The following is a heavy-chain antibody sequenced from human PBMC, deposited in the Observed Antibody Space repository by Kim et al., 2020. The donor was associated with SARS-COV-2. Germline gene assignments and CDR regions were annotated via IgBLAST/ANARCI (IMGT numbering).Heavy chain of an antibody. Sequence: SETLSLTCTVSGGSISSSSYYWGWIRQPPGKGLEWIGSIYYSGSTYYNPSLKSRVTISVDTSKNQFSLKLSSVTAADTAVYYCARDYDSSGYSSYYYYYGMDVWGQGTTVTVSS. CDR2: IYYSGST. CDR1: GGSISSSSYY. V-gene: IGHV4-39*01. CDR3: ARDYDSSGYSSYYYYYGMDV. J-gene: IGHJ6*02. D-gene: IGHD3-22*01.